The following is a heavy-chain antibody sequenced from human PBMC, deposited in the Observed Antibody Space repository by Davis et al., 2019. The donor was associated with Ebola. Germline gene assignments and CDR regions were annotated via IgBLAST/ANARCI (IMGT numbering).Heavy chain of an antibody. CDR2: ISYSSNNI. CDR3: ARAAGYGGI. D-gene: IGHD2-15*01. CDR1: GFTFSSYS. V-gene: IGHV3-48*02. Sequence: PGGSLRLSCAASGFTFSSYSMNWVRQAPGKGLEWVSYISYSSNNIHYADSVKGRFTVSRDNAKNSLYLQMNSLRDEDTAVYYCARAAGYGGIWGQGTMVTVSS. J-gene: IGHJ3*02.